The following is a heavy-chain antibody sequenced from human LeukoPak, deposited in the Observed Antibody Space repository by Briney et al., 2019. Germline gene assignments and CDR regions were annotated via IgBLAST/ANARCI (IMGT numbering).Heavy chain of an antibody. J-gene: IGHJ6*03. Sequence: ASVKVSCKASGYTFTGYYMHWVRQAPGQGLEWMGWINPNSGGTNYAQKFQGRVTMTRDTSISTAYMELSRLRSDDTAVYYCARGPFIVVVVAATRLDMDVWGKGTTVTVSS. V-gene: IGHV1-2*02. CDR1: GYTFTGYY. D-gene: IGHD2-15*01. CDR3: ARGPFIVVVVAATRLDMDV. CDR2: INPNSGGT.